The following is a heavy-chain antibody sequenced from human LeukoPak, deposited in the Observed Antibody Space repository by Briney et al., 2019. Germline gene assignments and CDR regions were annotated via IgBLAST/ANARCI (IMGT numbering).Heavy chain of an antibody. D-gene: IGHD3-16*01. Sequence: SETLSLPCTVSGGSINNNYWACIRQPAGKGLEWIGRIYSSGSTIYNPSLNSRVPMSVDTAKNQFSLRLSSVTAADTAGYYCARVTLGGVLVDWGQGTLVTVSS. CDR2: IYSSGST. CDR1: GGSINNNY. J-gene: IGHJ4*02. V-gene: IGHV4-4*07. CDR3: ARVTLGGVLVD.